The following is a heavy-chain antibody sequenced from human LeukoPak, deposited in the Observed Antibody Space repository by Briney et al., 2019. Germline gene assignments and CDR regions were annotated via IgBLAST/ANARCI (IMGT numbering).Heavy chain of an antibody. CDR2: IIPIFGTA. CDR1: GGTFSSYA. CDR3: ASSRRYSSSSQFDY. D-gene: IGHD6-6*01. V-gene: IGHV1-69*05. Sequence: SVKVSCKASGGTFSSYAISWVRQAPGQGLEWMGGIIPIFGTANYAQKLQGRVTMTTDTSTSTAYMELRSLRSDDTAVYYCASSRRYSSSSQFDYWGQGTLVTVSS. J-gene: IGHJ4*02.